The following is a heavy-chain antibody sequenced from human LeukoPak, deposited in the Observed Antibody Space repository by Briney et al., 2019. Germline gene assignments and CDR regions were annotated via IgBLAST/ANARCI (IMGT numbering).Heavy chain of an antibody. Sequence: GASVKVSCKASGYTFTGYYMHWVRQAPGQGLEWMGWINPNSGGTNYAQKFQGRVTMTRDTSISTAYMELSRLRSEDTAVYYCARGYCSSTSCIDYFDYWGQGTLVTVSS. CDR3: ARGYCSSTSCIDYFDY. CDR1: GYTFTGYY. D-gene: IGHD2-2*01. V-gene: IGHV1-2*02. J-gene: IGHJ4*02. CDR2: INPNSGGT.